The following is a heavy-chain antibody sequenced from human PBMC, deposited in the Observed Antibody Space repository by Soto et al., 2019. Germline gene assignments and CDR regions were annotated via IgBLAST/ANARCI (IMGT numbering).Heavy chain of an antibody. V-gene: IGHV4-30-4*01. J-gene: IGHJ6*02. Sequence: QVQLQESGPGLVKPSQTLSLTCTVSGGSISSGDYYWSWIRQPPGKGLEWIGYIYYSGSTYYTPSLKSRVTISVDTSKNQFSLKLSSVTAADTAVYYCARVNLTVTTSYYYYGMDVWGQGTTVTVSS. CDR3: ARVNLTVTTSYYYYGMDV. D-gene: IGHD4-17*01. CDR1: GGSISSGDYY. CDR2: IYYSGST.